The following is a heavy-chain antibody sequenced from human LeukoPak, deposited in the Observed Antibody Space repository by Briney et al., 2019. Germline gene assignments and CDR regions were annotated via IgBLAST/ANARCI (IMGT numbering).Heavy chain of an antibody. V-gene: IGHV4-34*01. D-gene: IGHD4-17*01. CDR3: ASPTTTTGGYFVY. J-gene: IGHJ4*02. Sequence: PSETLSLTCAVYGGSFSGYYWSWIRQPPGKGLEWIGEINHSGSTNYNPSLKSRVTISVDTSKNQFSLKLSSVTAADTAVYYCASPTTTTGGYFVYWGQGTLVTVSS. CDR1: GGSFSGYY. CDR2: INHSGST.